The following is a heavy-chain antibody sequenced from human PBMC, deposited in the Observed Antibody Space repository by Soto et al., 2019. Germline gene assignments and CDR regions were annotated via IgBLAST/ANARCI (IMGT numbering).Heavy chain of an antibody. CDR2: IGSRGSPI. CDR3: ARVSSSSLFDY. D-gene: IGHD6-6*01. CDR1: GFTFSDYF. Sequence: VHLVDSGGGLVKPGGSLRLSCAASGFTFSDYFMTWIRQAPGKGLEWVSYIGSRGSPIYYVDSVKGRFTISRGNAKESLSLHMNSLRAGDTAVYYCARVSSSSLFDYWGHGTLVTVSS. V-gene: IGHV3-11*01. J-gene: IGHJ4*01.